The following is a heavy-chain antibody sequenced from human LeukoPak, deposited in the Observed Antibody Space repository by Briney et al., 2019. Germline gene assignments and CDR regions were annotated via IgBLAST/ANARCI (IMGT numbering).Heavy chain of an antibody. CDR3: ARALQYCTSGCAFLFDF. CDR2: IYHRDND. Sequence: SDTLTLTCDVSGKSVTTGYYNAWIRQPPGKALEWIGLIYHRDNDYYQPSLKSRVSMAVDTSKNQFSLRLSAVTAADTAVYYCARALQYCTSGCAFLFDFWGQGTLVGVST. CDR1: GKSVTTGYY. J-gene: IGHJ4*02. D-gene: IGHD2-8*01. V-gene: IGHV4-38-2*01.